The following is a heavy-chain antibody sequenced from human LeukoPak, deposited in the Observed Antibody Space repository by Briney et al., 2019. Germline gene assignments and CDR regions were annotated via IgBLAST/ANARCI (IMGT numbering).Heavy chain of an antibody. D-gene: IGHD4-11*01. CDR2: IYYSGST. CDR1: GGSISSSSYY. Sequence: SETLSLTCTVSGGSISSSSYYWGWIRQPPGKGLEWIGSIYYSGSTYYNPSLKSRVTISVDTSKNQFSLKLSSVTAADTAVYYCARGVGSIFDYWGQGTLVTVSS. CDR3: ARGVGSIFDY. J-gene: IGHJ4*02. V-gene: IGHV4-39*01.